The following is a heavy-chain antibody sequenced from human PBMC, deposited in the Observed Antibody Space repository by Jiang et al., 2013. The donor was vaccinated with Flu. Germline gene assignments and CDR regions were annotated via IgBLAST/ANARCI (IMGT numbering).Heavy chain of an antibody. V-gene: IGHV4-39*07. CDR3: ARGGAVAGTSTFGY. CDR2: IYYSGST. D-gene: IGHD6-19*01. CDR1: DGSISSSSHY. Sequence: GLVKPSETLSLTCTVSDGSISSSSHYWGWIRQPPGKGLEWIGSIYYSGSTNYNPSLKSRVTISVDTSKNQFSLKLSSVTAADTAVYYCARGGAVAGTSTFGYWGQGTLVTVSS. J-gene: IGHJ4*02.